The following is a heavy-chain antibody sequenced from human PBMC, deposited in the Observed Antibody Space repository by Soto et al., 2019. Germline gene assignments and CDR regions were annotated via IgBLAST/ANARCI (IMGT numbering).Heavy chain of an antibody. V-gene: IGHV2-5*01. J-gene: IGHJ6*02. Sequence: QITLKESCPTLVKPTQTLTLTCTFSGFSLTSGVVCVGWIRQPPGEALEWLALNYWNDEQYYNPSLRNRLTITRDTTKNQVVLKMTNMEPVDTATYYCAHRLPGPSGYDVWGQWTKVSVS. CDR2: NYWNDEQ. CDR1: GFSLTSGVVC. D-gene: IGHD6-13*01. CDR3: AHRLPGPSGYDV.